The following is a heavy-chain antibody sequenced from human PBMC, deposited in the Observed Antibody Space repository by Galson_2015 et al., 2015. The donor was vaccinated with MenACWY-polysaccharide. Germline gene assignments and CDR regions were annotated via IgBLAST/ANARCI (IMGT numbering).Heavy chain of an antibody. CDR3: ARNAASGLDY. D-gene: IGHD3-10*01. CDR1: GYTFTYYY. J-gene: IGHJ4*01. CDR2: INPSGGST. Sequence: SAKGSCKASGYTFTYYYIHWVRQAPAQVLEWLGFINPSGGSTSYAQKFQGRVTMARDTSTGTVYVDLSSLRSEDTAVYYCARNAASGLDYWGHGTLVTVSS. V-gene: IGHV1-46*01.